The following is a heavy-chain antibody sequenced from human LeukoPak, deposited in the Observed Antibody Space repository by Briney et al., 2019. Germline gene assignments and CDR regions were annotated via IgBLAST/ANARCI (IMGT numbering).Heavy chain of an antibody. J-gene: IGHJ4*02. D-gene: IGHD3-22*01. Sequence: ASVKVSCKTSGYTFSRHGVTWVRQAPGQGLEWMGWVSGYNGNTNYAQNVQGRVTMTTDTSTNTAYMELRSLRSDHTAVYYCAKDIHPGLDSGASCCFDYWGQGTPVTVSS. CDR2: VSGYNGNT. V-gene: IGHV1-18*01. CDR1: GYTFSRHG. CDR3: AKDIHPGLDSGASCCFDY.